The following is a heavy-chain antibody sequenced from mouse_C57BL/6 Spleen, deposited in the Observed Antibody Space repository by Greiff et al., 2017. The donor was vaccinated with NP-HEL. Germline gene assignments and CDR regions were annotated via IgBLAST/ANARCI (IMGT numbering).Heavy chain of an antibody. CDR1: GYTFTSYG. V-gene: IGHV1-81*01. CDR3: ARVDYYAMDY. J-gene: IGHJ4*01. D-gene: IGHD1-1*02. Sequence: QVQLQQSGAELARPGASVKLSCKASGYTFTSYGISWVKQSTGQGLEWIGEIYPRSGYTYYNEKFKGKATLTADKASSTADMEVRSLTSEDSAVYFCARVDYYAMDYWGQGTSVTVSS. CDR2: IYPRSGYT.